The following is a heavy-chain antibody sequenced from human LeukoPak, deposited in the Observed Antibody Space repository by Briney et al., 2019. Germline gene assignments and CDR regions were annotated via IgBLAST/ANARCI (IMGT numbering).Heavy chain of an antibody. CDR3: ALVDTAMVTHY. CDR2: ISSSSSYI. V-gene: IGHV3-21*01. Sequence: EPGGSLRLSCAASGFTFSSYSMNWVRQAPGKGLEWVSSISSSSSYIYHADSVKGRFTISRDNAKNSLYLQMNSLRAEDTAVYYCALVDTAMVTHYWGQGTLVTVSS. J-gene: IGHJ4*02. D-gene: IGHD5-18*01. CDR1: GFTFSSYS.